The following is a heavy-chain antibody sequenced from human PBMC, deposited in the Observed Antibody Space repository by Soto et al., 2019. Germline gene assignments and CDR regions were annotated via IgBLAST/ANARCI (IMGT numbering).Heavy chain of an antibody. V-gene: IGHV3-33*01. CDR2: IWYDGSNK. CDR3: ARAGGAYGFWSGYWSWFDP. J-gene: IGHJ5*02. CDR1: GFTFSSYG. D-gene: IGHD3-3*01. Sequence: QVQLVESGGGVVQPGRSLRLSCAASGFTFSSYGMHWVRQAPGKGLEWVAVIWYDGSNKYYADSVKGRFTISRDNSKNTLYLQMNSLRAEDTDVYYCARAGGAYGFWSGYWSWFDPWGQGTLVTVSS.